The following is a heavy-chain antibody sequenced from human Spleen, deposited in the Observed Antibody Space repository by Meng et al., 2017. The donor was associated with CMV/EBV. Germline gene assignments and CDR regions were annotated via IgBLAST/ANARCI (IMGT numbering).Heavy chain of an antibody. D-gene: IGHD2-2*01. CDR3: ARDATLPDY. J-gene: IGHJ4*02. CDR1: GFTFSSYD. V-gene: IGHV3-74*01. Sequence: GGSLRLSCAACGFTFSSYDMHWVRQGPGKGLVWVSRITADGTITSYADSVRGRFTISRDNAKNTLYLHMDSLTAEDTAMYYCARDATLPDYWGRGTLVTVSS. CDR2: ITADGTIT.